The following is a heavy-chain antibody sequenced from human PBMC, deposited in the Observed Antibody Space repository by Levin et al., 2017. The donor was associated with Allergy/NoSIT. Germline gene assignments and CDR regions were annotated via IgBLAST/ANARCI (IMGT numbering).Heavy chain of an antibody. D-gene: IGHD4-17*01. CDR1: GFTVSSNY. J-gene: IGHJ3*02. V-gene: IGHV3-53*01. CDR2: IYSSGST. CDR3: ARAGDYGDYLDAFDI. Sequence: GGSLRLSCAASGFTVSSNYMSWVRQAPGKGLEWVSVIYSSGSTYYADSVKGRFTISRDNSKNTLYLQMNSLRAEDTAVYYCARAGDYGDYLDAFDIWGQGTMVTVSS.